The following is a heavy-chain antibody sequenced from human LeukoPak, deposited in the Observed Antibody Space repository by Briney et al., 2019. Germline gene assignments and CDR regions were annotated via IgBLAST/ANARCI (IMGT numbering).Heavy chain of an antibody. D-gene: IGHD3-10*01. CDR1: GGSISSSGYY. Sequence: SETLSLTCTVSGGSISSSGYYWAWIRQPPGKGLEWIGSIYYSGSTYYNPSLKSQVTISVDASKNQFSLKLRSVTAADTAVYYCARVLWATCNFDYWGQGTLVTVSS. CDR3: ARVLWATCNFDY. V-gene: IGHV4-39*07. J-gene: IGHJ4*02. CDR2: IYYSGST.